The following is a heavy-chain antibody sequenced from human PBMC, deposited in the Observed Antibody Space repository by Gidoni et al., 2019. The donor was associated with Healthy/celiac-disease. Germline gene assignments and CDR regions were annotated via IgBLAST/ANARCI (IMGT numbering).Heavy chain of an antibody. CDR1: GFTFSSYW. CDR2: IKSDGSST. CDR3: ASTIAVAGCFDY. Sequence: EVQLVESGGGLAQPGGSLRLSCAASGFTFSSYWMHWVRQPPGKGLVWVSRIKSDGSSTTYADSVKGRFTISRDNAKNTLYLQMNSLRAEDTAVYYCASTIAVAGCFDYWGQGTLVTVSS. D-gene: IGHD6-19*01. J-gene: IGHJ4*02. V-gene: IGHV3-74*01.